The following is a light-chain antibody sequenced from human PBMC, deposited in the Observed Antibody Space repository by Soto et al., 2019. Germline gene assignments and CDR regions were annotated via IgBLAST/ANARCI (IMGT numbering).Light chain of an antibody. Sequence: DIRMTQHRSSLSSSVGDIFTSTCQPSQDINNFLNWYQQKPGKAPRLLIYDASNLETGVPSRFSGSGSGTDFTFTISSLQPEDIATYYCQQYDNLPPFTFGQGTRLEIK. J-gene: IGKJ5*01. CDR2: DAS. CDR1: QDINNF. V-gene: IGKV1-33*01. CDR3: QQYDNLPPFT.